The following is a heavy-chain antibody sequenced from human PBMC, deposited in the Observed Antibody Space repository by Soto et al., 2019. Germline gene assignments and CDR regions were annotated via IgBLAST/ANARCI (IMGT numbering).Heavy chain of an antibody. CDR1: GYTFSTYA. D-gene: IGHD6-6*01. J-gene: IGHJ4*02. CDR2: ISGTGGST. CDR3: AKNWDTTSSSSSH. V-gene: IGHV3-23*01. Sequence: EVQLLESGGGLVQPGGSLRLSCAASGYTFSTYAMSWFRQAPGKGLEWVSAISGTGGSTYYADSVKGRFTISRDNSKNTLYLQMNSLRAEDTAVDYCAKNWDTTSSSSSHWAQGTLVTVSS.